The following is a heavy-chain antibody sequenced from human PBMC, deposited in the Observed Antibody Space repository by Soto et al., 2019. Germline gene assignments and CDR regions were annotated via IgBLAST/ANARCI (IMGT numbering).Heavy chain of an antibody. CDR1: GGTFSSYA. Sequence: SVKVSCKASGGTFSSYAISWVRQAPGQGLEWMGGIIPIFGTANYAQKFQGRITITADESTSTAYMELSSLRAEDTAVYYCARDLFISSGLDFDYLGQQTLVTVSS. D-gene: IGHD6-19*01. J-gene: IGHJ4*02. CDR3: ARDLFISSGLDFDY. V-gene: IGHV1-69*13. CDR2: IIPIFGTA.